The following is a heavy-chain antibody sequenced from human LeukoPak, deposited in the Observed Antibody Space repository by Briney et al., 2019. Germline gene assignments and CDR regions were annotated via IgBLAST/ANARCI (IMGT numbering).Heavy chain of an antibody. CDR1: GGSISSGDYY. CDR2: IYYSGST. D-gene: IGHD3-22*01. CDR3: ARAHYYDSSGYYSTRNYYYYYGMDV. Sequence: PSQTLSLTCTVSGGSISSGDYYWSWIRQPPGKGLEWIGYIYYSGSTHYNPSLKSRVTISVDTSKNQFSLKLSSVTAADTAVYYCARAHYYDSSGYYSTRNYYYYYGMDVWGQGTTVTVSS. J-gene: IGHJ6*02. V-gene: IGHV4-30-4*01.